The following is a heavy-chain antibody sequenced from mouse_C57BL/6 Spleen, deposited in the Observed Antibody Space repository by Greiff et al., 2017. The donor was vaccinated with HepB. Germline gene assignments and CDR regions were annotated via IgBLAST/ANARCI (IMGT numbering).Heavy chain of an antibody. J-gene: IGHJ3*01. Sequence: VQLQQSGAELVKPGASVKISCKASGYSFSSYWMNWVKQWPGKGLEWIGQIYPGDGDTNYNGKFKGKATLTADKSTSKAYMQLSSLTSEDSAVYFCARNYGSRYEWFAYWGQGTLVTVSA. CDR2: IYPGDGDT. CDR1: GYSFSSYW. D-gene: IGHD1-1*01. CDR3: ARNYGSRYEWFAY. V-gene: IGHV1-80*01.